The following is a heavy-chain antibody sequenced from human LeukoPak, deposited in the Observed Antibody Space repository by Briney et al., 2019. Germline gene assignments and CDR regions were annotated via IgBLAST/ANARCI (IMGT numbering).Heavy chain of an antibody. Sequence: PSETLSLTCAVSGGSISSLNLWSWLRQPPGKGLEWVGEMYLDGRTNFHPSVRGRVTIFIDKPKNQLSLQLTSVTAADTAVYYCARISGHLSGSANAAFDIWGQGTVVTVSS. CDR3: ARISGHLSGSANAAFDI. J-gene: IGHJ3*02. CDR2: MYLDGRT. V-gene: IGHV4-4*02. D-gene: IGHD3-10*01. CDR1: GGSISSLNL.